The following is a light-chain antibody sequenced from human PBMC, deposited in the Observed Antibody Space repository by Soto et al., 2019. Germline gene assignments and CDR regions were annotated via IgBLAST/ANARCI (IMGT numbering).Light chain of an antibody. CDR1: SSNIGSNY. CDR3: ATWDDSLSGWV. J-gene: IGLJ3*02. CDR2: NNS. V-gene: IGLV1-47*02. Sequence: QPVLTQPPSASGTPGQRVSISCSGSSSNIGSNYVYWYQQLPGTAPKLLIYNNSQRPSGVPDRFSGSQSGTSASLAISGLRSEDEADYYCATWDDSLSGWVFGGGTKVTVL.